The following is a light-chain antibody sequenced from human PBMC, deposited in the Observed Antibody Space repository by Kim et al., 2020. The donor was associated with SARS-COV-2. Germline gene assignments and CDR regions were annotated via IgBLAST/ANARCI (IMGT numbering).Light chain of an antibody. CDR2: QDS. V-gene: IGLV3-1*01. Sequence: SYELTQPPSVSVSPGQTASITCSGHKLGDKYACWYQQKPGQSPALVIYQDSKRPSGIPERFSGSNSGNTATLTISGTQAMDEADYYCQAWDSGTSVFGGG. J-gene: IGLJ2*01. CDR3: QAWDSGTSV. CDR1: KLGDKY.